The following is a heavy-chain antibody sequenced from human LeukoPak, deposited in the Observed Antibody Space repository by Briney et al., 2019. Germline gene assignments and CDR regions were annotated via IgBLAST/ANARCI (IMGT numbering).Heavy chain of an antibody. J-gene: IGHJ4*02. CDR3: ARGTYGDYADY. D-gene: IGHD4-17*01. CDR1: GGSISSGSYY. CDR2: IYTSGST. Sequence: PSETLSLTCTVSGGSISSGSYYWSWIRQPAGKGLEWIGRIYTSGSTNYNPSLKSRVTMSVDTSKNQFSLKLSSVTAADAAVYYCARGTYGDYADYWGQGTLVTVSS. V-gene: IGHV4-61*02.